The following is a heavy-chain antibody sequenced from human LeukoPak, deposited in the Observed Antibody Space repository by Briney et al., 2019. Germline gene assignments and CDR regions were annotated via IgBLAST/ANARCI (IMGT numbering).Heavy chain of an antibody. CDR2: IYSGGST. D-gene: IGHD2-21*01. J-gene: IGHJ4*02. CDR3: ARRAYCGGDCYSGYFDY. Sequence: GGSLRLSCAASGFTVSSNYMSWVRQAPGKGLEWVSVIYSGGSTYYADSVKGRFTISRDNSKNTLYLQMNSLRAEDTAVYYCARRAYCGGDCYSGYFDYWGQRTLVTVSS. CDR1: GFTVSSNY. V-gene: IGHV3-66*02.